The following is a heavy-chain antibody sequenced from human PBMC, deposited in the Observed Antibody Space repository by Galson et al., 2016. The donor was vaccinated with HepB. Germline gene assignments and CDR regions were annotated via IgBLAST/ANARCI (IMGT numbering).Heavy chain of an antibody. D-gene: IGHD7-27*01. Sequence: SLRLSCAVSGLSINSNYMTWVRQAPGKGLEWVSFLYSSGNTYYADSVKGRLTFSRDNSKNTLYLQMTSLTVDDTAVYYCARQDFAGVYFDYWGQGTLVTVSS. CDR2: LYSSGNT. CDR1: GLSINSNY. CDR3: ARQDFAGVYFDY. J-gene: IGHJ4*02. V-gene: IGHV3-66*04.